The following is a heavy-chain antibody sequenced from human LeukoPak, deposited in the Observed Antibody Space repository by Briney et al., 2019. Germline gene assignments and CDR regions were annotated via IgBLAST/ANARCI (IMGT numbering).Heavy chain of an antibody. CDR2: FDPEDGET. CDR1: GYTLTELS. CDR3: ATGRASQVTDAFDI. V-gene: IGHV1-24*01. Sequence: ASVKVSCKVSGYTLTELSMHWVRQAPGKGLEWMGGFDPEDGETIYAQKFQGRVTMTEDTSTDTAYMELSSLRSEDTAVYCCATGRASQVTDAFDIWGQGTMVTVSS. D-gene: IGHD1-26*01. J-gene: IGHJ3*02.